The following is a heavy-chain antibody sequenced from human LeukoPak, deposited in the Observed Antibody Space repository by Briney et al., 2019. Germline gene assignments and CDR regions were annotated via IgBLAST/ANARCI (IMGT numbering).Heavy chain of an antibody. V-gene: IGHV4-4*07. Sequence: SETLSLTCTVSGGSISSYYWTWIWQSAGKGLEWIGRIHTSGSTNHNPSLKSRVTMSVDTSKNQFSLKVSSVTAADTGVYYCARAPEFSSGWLLDCWGQGSLVTVSS. CDR1: GGSISSYY. D-gene: IGHD6-19*01. CDR3: ARAPEFSSGWLLDC. J-gene: IGHJ4*02. CDR2: IHTSGST.